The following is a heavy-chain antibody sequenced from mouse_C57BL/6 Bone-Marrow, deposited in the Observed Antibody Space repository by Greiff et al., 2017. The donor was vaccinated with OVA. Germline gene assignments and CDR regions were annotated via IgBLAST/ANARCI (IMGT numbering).Heavy chain of an antibody. D-gene: IGHD1-1*01. J-gene: IGHJ4*01. CDR3: TVYYYGSSLYYAMDY. CDR1: GFNIKDYY. CDR2: IDPEDGDT. V-gene: IGHV14-1*01. Sequence: EVQLQQSGAELVRPGASVKLSCTASGFNIKDYYMHWVKQRPEQGLEWIGRIDPEDGDTEYAPQFQGKATMTADTSSNTAYLQLSSLTSEDTAVYYCTVYYYGSSLYYAMDYWGQGTSVTVSS.